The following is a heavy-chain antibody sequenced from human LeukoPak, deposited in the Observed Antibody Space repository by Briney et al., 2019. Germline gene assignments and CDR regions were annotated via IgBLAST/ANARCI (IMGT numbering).Heavy chain of an antibody. J-gene: IGHJ4*02. V-gene: IGHV3-23*01. D-gene: IGHD3-9*01. CDR1: GFTFNNYA. Sequence: GASLRLSRAASGFTFNNYAMSWVRQAPGKGLEWVSAILGSGRSAYYADSVKGRFTISRDNSKNSLFLQMNSLRVEDTALYYCSKWGDYDVLTGYYDSDFWGQGTLVTVSA. CDR3: SKWGDYDVLTGYYDSDF. CDR2: ILGSGRSA.